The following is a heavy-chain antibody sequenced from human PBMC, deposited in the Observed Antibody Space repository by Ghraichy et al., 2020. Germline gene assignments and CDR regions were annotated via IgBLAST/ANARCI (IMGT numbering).Heavy chain of an antibody. Sequence: SQTLSLTCTVSGGSISSGDYYWSWIRQPPGKGLEWIGYIYYSGSTYYNPSLKSRVTISVDTSKNQFSLKLSSVTAADTAVYYCAREAPPQRGYSGYDYPTHLSLGDAFDIWGQGTMVTVSS. CDR1: GGSISSGDYY. V-gene: IGHV4-30-4*01. J-gene: IGHJ3*02. D-gene: IGHD5-12*01. CDR3: AREAPPQRGYSGYDYPTHLSLGDAFDI. CDR2: IYYSGST.